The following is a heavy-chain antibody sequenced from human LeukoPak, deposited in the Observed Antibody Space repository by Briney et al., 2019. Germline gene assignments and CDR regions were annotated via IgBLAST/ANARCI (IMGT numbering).Heavy chain of an antibody. V-gene: IGHV3-33*01. Sequence: GGSLRLSCAASGFTFSSYGMHWVRQAPGKGLEWVAVIWYDGSNKYYADSVKGRFTISRDNSKNTLYLQMNSLRAEDTAVYYCARDLYCSSTSCFNWFDPWGQGTLVTVSS. CDR1: GFTFSSYG. J-gene: IGHJ5*02. CDR2: IWYDGSNK. D-gene: IGHD2-2*01. CDR3: ARDLYCSSTSCFNWFDP.